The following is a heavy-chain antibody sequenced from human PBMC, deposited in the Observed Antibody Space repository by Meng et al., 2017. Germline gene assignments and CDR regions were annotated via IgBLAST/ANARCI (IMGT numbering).Heavy chain of an antibody. J-gene: IGHJ4*02. CDR1: GFTFSSYS. CDR3: AREANTAAFDY. D-gene: IGHD5-18*01. CDR2: ISSSSSYI. V-gene: IGHV3-21*01. Sequence: GESLKISCAVSGFTFSSYSMNWVRQAPGKGLEWVSSISSSSSYIYYADSVKGRFTISRDNAKNSLYLQMNSLRAEDTAVYYCAREANTAAFDYWGQGTLVTVSS.